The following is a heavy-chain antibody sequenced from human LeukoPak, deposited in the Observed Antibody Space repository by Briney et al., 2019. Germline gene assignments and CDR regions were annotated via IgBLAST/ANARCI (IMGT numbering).Heavy chain of an antibody. Sequence: GGSLRLSCAASGFTISSYGMHWVRQAPGKGLEWVAFIRYDGSYKYYADSVKGRFTISRDNSKNTLYLQMNSLRAEDTAVYYCASLYDILTGYYPPNYYYYMDVWGKGTTVTVSS. J-gene: IGHJ6*03. CDR1: GFTISSYG. D-gene: IGHD3-9*01. V-gene: IGHV3-30*02. CDR3: ASLYDILTGYYPPNYYYYMDV. CDR2: IRYDGSYK.